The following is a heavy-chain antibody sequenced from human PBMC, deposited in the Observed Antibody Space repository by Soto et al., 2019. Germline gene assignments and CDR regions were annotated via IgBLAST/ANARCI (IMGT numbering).Heavy chain of an antibody. Sequence: GASVKVSCKASGYTFTSYDINWVRQATGQGLEWMGWMNPNSGNTGYSQKFQGRVTITRDTSASTAYMELSSLRSEDTAVYYCARDMGLRKEQLAGPDYWGQGTLVTVSS. CDR2: MNPNSGNT. D-gene: IGHD6-6*01. J-gene: IGHJ4*02. CDR1: GYTFTSYD. CDR3: ARDMGLRKEQLAGPDY. V-gene: IGHV1-8*01.